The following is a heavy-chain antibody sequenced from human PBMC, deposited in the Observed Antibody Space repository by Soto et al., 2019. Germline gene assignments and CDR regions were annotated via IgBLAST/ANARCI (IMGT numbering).Heavy chain of an antibody. J-gene: IGHJ4*02. CDR1: GFTLSDAW. CDR2: IKTKTDGGTR. Sequence: EVQLVESGGGSVKPGGSLRLSCAASGFTLSDAWMSWVRQAPGKGLEWVGRIKTKTDGGTRDYAAPVNGRFIFSRDDSKNTLYLQMNSLKTEDTAVYYCTTVSHSSSYCHDYWGQGTLVTVSS. D-gene: IGHD3-22*01. CDR3: TTVSHSSSYCHDY. V-gene: IGHV3-15*01.